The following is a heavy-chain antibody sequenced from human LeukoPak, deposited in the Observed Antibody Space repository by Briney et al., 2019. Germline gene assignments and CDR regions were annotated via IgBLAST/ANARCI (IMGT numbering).Heavy chain of an antibody. CDR3: ARESIAVAAPFDY. V-gene: IGHV4-61*01. D-gene: IGHD6-19*01. Sequence: PSETLSLTCTVSGGSVSSGSSYWSWIRQPPGKGLEWIGYIYYSGSTNYNPSLKSRVTISVDTSKNQFSLKLSSVTAADTAVYYCARESIAVAAPFDYWGQGTLVTVSS. J-gene: IGHJ4*02. CDR1: GGSVSSGSSY. CDR2: IYYSGST.